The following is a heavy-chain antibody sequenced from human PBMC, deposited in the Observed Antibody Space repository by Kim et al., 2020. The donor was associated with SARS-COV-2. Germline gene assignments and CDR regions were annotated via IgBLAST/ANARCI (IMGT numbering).Heavy chain of an antibody. J-gene: IGHJ5*02. V-gene: IGHV1-3*01. Sequence: SPNFQGRVTITWDTAVTTAYMELSSLTSKDTAVYYCAREGSGSYNWLDPWGQGTLVTVSS. D-gene: IGHD3-10*01. CDR3: AREGSGSYNWLDP.